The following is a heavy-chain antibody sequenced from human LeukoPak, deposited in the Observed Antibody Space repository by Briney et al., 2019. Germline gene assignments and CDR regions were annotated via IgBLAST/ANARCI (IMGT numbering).Heavy chain of an antibody. CDR1: GGSFSGYY. D-gene: IGHD3-9*01. V-gene: IGHV4-34*01. Sequence: PSETLSLTCAVYGGSFSGYYWSWIRQPPGKGLEWFGEINHSGSTNYNPSLKSRVTISVDTSKNQFSLKLSSVTAADTAVYYCAFTGDILTGYAHWGQGTLVTVSS. CDR3: AFTGDILTGYAH. J-gene: IGHJ1*01. CDR2: INHSGST.